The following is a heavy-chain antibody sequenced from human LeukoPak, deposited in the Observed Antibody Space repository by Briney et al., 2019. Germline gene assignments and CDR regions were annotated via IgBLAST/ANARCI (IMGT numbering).Heavy chain of an antibody. CDR2: IWYDGSNK. J-gene: IGHJ4*02. CDR1: GFTFSSYG. Sequence: PGGSLRLSCAASGFTFSSYGMHWVRQAPGKGLEWVAVIWYDGSNKYYADSVKGRFTISRDNSKNTLYLQMNSLRAEDTAVYYCARAGAGYVWGSYPESYWGQGTLVTVSS. D-gene: IGHD3-16*01. V-gene: IGHV3-33*01. CDR3: ARAGAGYVWGSYPESY.